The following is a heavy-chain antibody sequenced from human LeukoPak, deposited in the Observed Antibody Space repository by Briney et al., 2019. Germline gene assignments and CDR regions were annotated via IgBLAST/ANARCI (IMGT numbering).Heavy chain of an antibody. CDR1: GFTFSSYG. Sequence: GGSLRLSCAASGFTFSSYGMSWVRQAPGKGLEWVSAISGSGGSTYYADSVKGRFTISRDNSKNTLYLQMNSLRAEDTAVYYCAKDTSYYYDSSGYYYVRFFDYWGQGTLVTVSS. CDR2: ISGSGGST. J-gene: IGHJ4*02. V-gene: IGHV3-23*01. CDR3: AKDTSYYYDSSGYYYVRFFDY. D-gene: IGHD3-22*01.